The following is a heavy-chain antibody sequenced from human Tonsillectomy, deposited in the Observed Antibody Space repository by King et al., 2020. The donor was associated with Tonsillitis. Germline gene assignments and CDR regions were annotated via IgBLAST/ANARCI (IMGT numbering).Heavy chain of an antibody. CDR2: IYHTGST. CDR1: GGSISSYY. J-gene: IGHJ4*02. CDR3: AGGVGTTRFDY. Sequence: VQLQESGPGLVKPSETLSLTCTVSGGSISSYYWSWIRQPPGKGLEWIGFIYHTGSTNYNPSLKRRITISVDTSKNQFSLRLSSVTAAETAVYSCAGGVGTTRFDYWGQGTLVTVSS. V-gene: IGHV4-59*08. D-gene: IGHD1-26*01.